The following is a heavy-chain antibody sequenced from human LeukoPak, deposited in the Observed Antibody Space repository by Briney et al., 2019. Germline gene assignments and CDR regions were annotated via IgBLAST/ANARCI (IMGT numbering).Heavy chain of an antibody. CDR2: IKRKTDGGTT. V-gene: IGHV3-15*01. J-gene: IGHJ3*02. CDR3: TRIVGATTNI. Sequence: PGGSLRLSCAASGFTLSSAWMNWVRQAPGKGLEWVGCIKRKTDGGTTDYAALGKGRFAISRDDSKDTFYLQMNSLKTEDTALYYCTRIVGATTNIWGQGTMVTVSS. CDR1: GFTLSSAW. D-gene: IGHD1-26*01.